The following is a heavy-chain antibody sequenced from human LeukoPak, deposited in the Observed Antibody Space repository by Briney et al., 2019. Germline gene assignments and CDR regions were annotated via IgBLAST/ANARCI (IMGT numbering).Heavy chain of an antibody. CDR1: GDSITSTPYY. D-gene: IGHD4-23*01. V-gene: IGHV4-39*01. J-gene: IGHJ4*02. CDR3: ARHLNSGGNSPLVY. CDR2: IYYSEST. Sequence: TSETLSLTCTVSGDSITSTPYYWGWIRQSPGKGLEWIGIIYYSESTYYNPSLKSRVTMSVDTSKNQFSLKLNSVTAADTAVYFCARHLNSGGNSPLVYWGQGTLVTVSS.